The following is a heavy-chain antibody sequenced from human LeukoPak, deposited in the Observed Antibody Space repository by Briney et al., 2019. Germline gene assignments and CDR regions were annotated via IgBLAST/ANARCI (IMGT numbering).Heavy chain of an antibody. Sequence: SETLSLTCAVYGGSFSGYYWSWIRQPPGKGLEWIGEINHSGSTNYNPSLKSRVTISVDTSKNQFSLKLSSVTAADTAVYYCARSPLGYCSGGSCYHDYWGQGTLVTVSS. D-gene: IGHD2-15*01. J-gene: IGHJ4*02. CDR1: GGSFSGYY. V-gene: IGHV4-34*01. CDR3: ARSPLGYCSGGSCYHDY. CDR2: INHSGST.